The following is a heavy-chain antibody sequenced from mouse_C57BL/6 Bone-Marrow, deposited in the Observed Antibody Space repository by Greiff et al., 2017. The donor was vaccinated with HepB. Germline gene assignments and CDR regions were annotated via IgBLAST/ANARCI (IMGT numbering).Heavy chain of an antibody. CDR2: ISSGSSTI. Sequence: EVKVVESGGGLVKPGGSLKLSCAASGFTFSDYGMHWVRQDPEKGLEWVAYISSGSSTIYYADTLKGRFTISRDNAKNTLFLQMTSLRSEDTAMYYWARGNYGSSPFAYWGQGTLVTVSA. J-gene: IGHJ3*01. CDR1: GFTFSDYG. D-gene: IGHD1-1*01. V-gene: IGHV5-17*01. CDR3: ARGNYGSSPFAY.